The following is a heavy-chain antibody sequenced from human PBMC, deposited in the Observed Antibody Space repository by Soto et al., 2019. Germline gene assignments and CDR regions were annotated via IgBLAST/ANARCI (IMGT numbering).Heavy chain of an antibody. V-gene: IGHV1-46*01. CDR1: GYTFTSYY. Sequence: ASVKVSCKASGYTFTSYYMHWVRQAPGQGLGWMGIINPSGGSTSYAQKFQGRVTMTRDTSTSTVYMELSSLRSEDTAVYYCARDSRIMITFGGVIPRNWFDPWGQGTLVTVSS. J-gene: IGHJ5*02. CDR2: INPSGGST. CDR3: ARDSRIMITFGGVIPRNWFDP. D-gene: IGHD3-16*02.